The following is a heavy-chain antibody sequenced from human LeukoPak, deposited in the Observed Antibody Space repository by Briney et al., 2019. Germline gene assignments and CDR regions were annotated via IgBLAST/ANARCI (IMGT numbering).Heavy chain of an antibody. V-gene: IGHV3-7*01. J-gene: IGHJ4*02. CDR3: ARDLSGVTGYTYGRGIDY. CDR1: GFTFSSYG. CDR2: IKKDGSEK. Sequence: GGSLRLSWAASGFTFSSYGMHWVRQAPGKGLEWVANIKKDGSEKYYVDSVKGRFTISRDNAKTSLYLQMNSLRAEDTAVYYCARDLSGVTGYTYGRGIDYWGQGTLVTVSS. D-gene: IGHD5-18*01.